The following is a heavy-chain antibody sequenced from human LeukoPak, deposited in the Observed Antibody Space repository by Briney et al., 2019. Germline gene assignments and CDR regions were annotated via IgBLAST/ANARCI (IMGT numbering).Heavy chain of an antibody. CDR3: VKGGRICSSSTCRIDY. CDR2: ISNSGTVT. V-gene: IGHV3-23*05. D-gene: IGHD2-2*01. CDR1: GFNFGNHA. J-gene: IGHJ4*02. Sequence: GGSLRLSCAASGFNFGNHAMTWVRQTPGKGLERVSVISNSGTVTYYADSVKGRFTVSRDKSNNMLYLQMDNLSAEDTAIYYCVKGGRICSSSTCRIDYWGQGTLVTVSS.